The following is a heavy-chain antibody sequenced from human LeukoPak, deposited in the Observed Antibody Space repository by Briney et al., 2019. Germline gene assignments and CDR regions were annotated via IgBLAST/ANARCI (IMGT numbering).Heavy chain of an antibody. V-gene: IGHV1-18*01. J-gene: IGHJ4*02. D-gene: IGHD3-3*01. Sequence: ASVKVSCKASGYTFTSYGISRVRQAPGQGLEWMGWISACNGNTNYAQKLQGRVTMTTDTSTSTAYMELRSLRSDDTAVYYCARGPYYDFWSGYWTPRPWANRAFDYWGQGTLVTVSP. CDR2: ISACNGNT. CDR3: ARGPYYDFWSGYWTPRPWANRAFDY. CDR1: GYTFTSYG.